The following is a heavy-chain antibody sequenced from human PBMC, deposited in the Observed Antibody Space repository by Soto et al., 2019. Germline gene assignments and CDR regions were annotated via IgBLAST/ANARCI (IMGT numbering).Heavy chain of an antibody. CDR3: ARGQGVFDILTGYSAY. V-gene: IGHV1-3*01. CDR2: INAGNGNT. CDR1: GYTFTSYA. J-gene: IGHJ4*02. Sequence: GASVKVSCKASGYTFTSYAMHWVRQAPGQRLEWMGWINAGNGNTKYSQKFQGRVTITRDTSASTAYMELSSLRSEDTAVYYCARGQGVFDILTGYSAYWGQGTLVTVSS. D-gene: IGHD3-9*01.